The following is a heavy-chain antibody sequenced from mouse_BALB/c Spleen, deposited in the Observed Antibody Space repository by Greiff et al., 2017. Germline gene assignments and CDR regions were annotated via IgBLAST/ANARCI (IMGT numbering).Heavy chain of an antibody. CDR2: IWAGGST. Sequence: VKLMESGPGLVAPSQSLSITCTVSGFSLTSYGVHWVRQPPGKGLEWLGVIWAGGSTNYNSALMSRLSISKDNSKSQVFLKMNSLQTDDTAMYYCAREDDGYYSRFAYWGQGTLVTVSA. J-gene: IGHJ3*01. V-gene: IGHV2-9*02. D-gene: IGHD2-3*01. CDR3: AREDDGYYSRFAY. CDR1: GFSLTSYG.